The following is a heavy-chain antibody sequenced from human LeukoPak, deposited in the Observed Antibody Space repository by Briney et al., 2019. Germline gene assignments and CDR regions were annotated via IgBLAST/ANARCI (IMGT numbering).Heavy chain of an antibody. CDR3: ARDGGYNYGPFDY. D-gene: IGHD5-18*01. J-gene: IGHJ4*02. Sequence: GGSLRLSCAASGFTFSRYWMHWVRQAPEKGLLWVSRINSDESNTNYADSVKGRFTISRDNAKNTLYLQMNNLRAEDTAVYYCARDGGYNYGPFDYWGQGILASVSS. CDR1: GFTFSRYW. V-gene: IGHV3-74*01. CDR2: INSDESNT.